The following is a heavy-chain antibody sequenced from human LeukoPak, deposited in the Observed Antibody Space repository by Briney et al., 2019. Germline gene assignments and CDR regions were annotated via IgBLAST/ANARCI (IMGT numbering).Heavy chain of an antibody. D-gene: IGHD3-22*01. V-gene: IGHV3-11*01. Sequence: GGSLRLSCAASGFTFSDYYMTWIRQTPGKGLEWISYITSRGTFIYYADSVRGRFTISRDDSKKLLYLQMKNLGADDTAVYYCARDSEYFIVSSGPKLGRWYFDLWGRGTLVTVSS. CDR2: ITSRGTFI. J-gene: IGHJ2*01. CDR1: GFTFSDYY. CDR3: ARDSEYFIVSSGPKLGRWYFDL.